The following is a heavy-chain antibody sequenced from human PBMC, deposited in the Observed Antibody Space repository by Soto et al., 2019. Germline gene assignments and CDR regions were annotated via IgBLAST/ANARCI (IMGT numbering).Heavy chain of an antibody. Sequence: SETLSLTCTVSGGSISSGGYYWSWIRQHPGKGLEWIGYIYYSGSTYYNPSLKSRVTISVDTSKNQFSLKLSSVTAADTAVYYCARDSGTWHNYYYYGMDVWGQGTTVTVSS. J-gene: IGHJ6*02. V-gene: IGHV4-31*03. CDR1: GGSISSGGYY. CDR2: IYYSGST. CDR3: ARDSGTWHNYYYYGMDV.